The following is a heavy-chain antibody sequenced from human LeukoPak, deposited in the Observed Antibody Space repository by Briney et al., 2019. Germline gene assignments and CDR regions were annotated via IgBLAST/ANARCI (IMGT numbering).Heavy chain of an antibody. J-gene: IGHJ4*02. CDR2: INHSGST. D-gene: IGHD3-16*01. V-gene: IGHV4-39*07. CDR3: ARGLRLGESSFDY. CDR1: GGSITMSSYY. Sequence: SETLSLTCTVSGGSITMSSYYWGWVRKPPGKGLEWIGEINHSGSTNYNPSLKSRVTISVDRSKNQFSLKLSSVTAADTAVYYCARGLRLGESSFDYWGQGTLVTVSS.